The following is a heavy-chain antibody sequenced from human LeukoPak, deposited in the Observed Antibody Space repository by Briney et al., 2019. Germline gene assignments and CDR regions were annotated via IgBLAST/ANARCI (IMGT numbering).Heavy chain of an antibody. CDR2: IYHSGIT. J-gene: IGHJ5*02. CDR1: GYSISSAYY. Sequence: SETLSLTCTVSGYSISSAYYWGWIRQPPGKGLEWIGSIYHSGITYYNPSLKSRVTISVDTSENQFSLKLNSVTAADTAVYYCARDGSYYRDWFDPWGQGTLVTVS. D-gene: IGHD1-26*01. CDR3: ARDGSYYRDWFDP. V-gene: IGHV4-38-2*02.